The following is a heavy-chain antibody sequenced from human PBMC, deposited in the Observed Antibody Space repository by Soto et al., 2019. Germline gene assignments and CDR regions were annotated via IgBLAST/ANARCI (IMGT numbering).Heavy chain of an antibody. D-gene: IGHD2-8*01. CDR3: ARGKWSSPEDY. J-gene: IGHJ4*02. V-gene: IGHV4-30-2*01. CDR1: GGSISTGAYS. CDR2: IYHSGSA. Sequence: QLQLQESGSGLVKPSQTLSLTCAVSGGSISTGAYSWSWIRQPPGNGLEWVGYIYHSGSAYYNRSLKSRVTISIDRSKNQFSLKLSSVTAADTAVDYCARGKWSSPEDYWGQGTLVTVSS.